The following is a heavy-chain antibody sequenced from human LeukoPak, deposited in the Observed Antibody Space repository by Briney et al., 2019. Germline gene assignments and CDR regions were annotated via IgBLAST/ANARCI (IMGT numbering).Heavy chain of an antibody. J-gene: IGHJ4*02. V-gene: IGHV4-59*01. CDR2: INYSGTT. D-gene: IGHD6-19*01. CDR1: GDSINSYY. CDR3: ARGAGWYDY. Sequence: SETLSLTCNVSGDSINSYYWSWIRQPPGKGLEWMGYINYSGTTKYNPSLKSRVTISLDTSKNQFSLKLSSVTAADTAVYYCARGAGWYDYWGQGTLVTVSS.